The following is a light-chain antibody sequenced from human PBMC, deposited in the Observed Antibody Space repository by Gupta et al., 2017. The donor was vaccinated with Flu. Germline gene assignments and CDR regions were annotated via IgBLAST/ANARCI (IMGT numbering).Light chain of an antibody. CDR3: QQRGNWPLFT. V-gene: IGKV3-11*01. Sequence: EIVLTQSPATLSLSPGESATLSCRASQSVSTYLAWYQQKPGQAPRLLIYDASNRDTGIPARFSGSGSGTDFTLTISSREQEDFAVYYCQQRGNWPLFTFGRGTXVEIK. J-gene: IGKJ4*01. CDR2: DAS. CDR1: QSVSTY.